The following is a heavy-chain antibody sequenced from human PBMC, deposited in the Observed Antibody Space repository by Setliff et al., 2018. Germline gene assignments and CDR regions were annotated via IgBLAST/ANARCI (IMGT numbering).Heavy chain of an antibody. CDR1: GYSISSGYY. V-gene: IGHV4-38-2*01. CDR2: IYHSGST. Sequence: SETLSLTCAVSGYSISSGYYWGWIRQPPGKGLEWIGCIYHSGSTYYNPSLKSRVTISVDTSKNQFSLKLSSVTAADTAVYYCAGGSLHRLDYWGQGTLVTVSS. D-gene: IGHD3-10*01. J-gene: IGHJ4*02. CDR3: AGGSLHRLDY.